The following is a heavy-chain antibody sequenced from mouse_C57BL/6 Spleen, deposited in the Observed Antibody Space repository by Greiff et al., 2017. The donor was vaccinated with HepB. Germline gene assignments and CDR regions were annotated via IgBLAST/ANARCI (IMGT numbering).Heavy chain of an antibody. D-gene: IGHD2-4*01. J-gene: IGHJ3*01. Sequence: EVKLVESGGGLVKPGGSPKLSCAASGFTFSDYGMHWVRQAPEKGLEWVAYISSGSSTIYYADTVKGRFTISRDNAKNTLFLQMTSLRSEDTAMYYCARDDYEKFAYWGQGTLVTVSA. CDR1: GFTFSDYG. CDR2: ISSGSSTI. CDR3: ARDDYEKFAY. V-gene: IGHV5-17*01.